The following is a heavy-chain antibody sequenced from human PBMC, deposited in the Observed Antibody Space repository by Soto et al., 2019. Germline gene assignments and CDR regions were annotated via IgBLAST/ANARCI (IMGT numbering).Heavy chain of an antibody. D-gene: IGHD3-22*01. Sequence: EVQLLESGGGLVQPGGSLGPSVAAPGFPFGSYAWGGFRRAPGKGLEWVSGISGSGAGTYYADSVKGRFTFSRDNSKNTLYLQMNSLRAEDTAVYCCAILGLYDTSAYGSWGQGTLVTVSS. CDR2: ISGSGAGT. CDR1: GFPFGSYA. V-gene: IGHV3-23*01. CDR3: AILGLYDTSAYGS. J-gene: IGHJ4*02.